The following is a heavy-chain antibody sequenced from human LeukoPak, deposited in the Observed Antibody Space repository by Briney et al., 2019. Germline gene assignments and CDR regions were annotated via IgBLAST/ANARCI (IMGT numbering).Heavy chain of an antibody. CDR3: ARVVQSTDSSGLYLPEYFQH. CDR2: IYTSGST. Sequence: PSETLSLACNVSSGSTRSYYWSWIRQSAGKGLEWIGRIYTSGSTNYNPSLKSRVTMSVDTSKTQFSLKLRSVTAADTAVYYCARVVQSTDSSGLYLPEYFQHWGQGTLVTVSS. J-gene: IGHJ1*01. CDR1: SGSTRSYY. D-gene: IGHD3-22*01. V-gene: IGHV4-4*07.